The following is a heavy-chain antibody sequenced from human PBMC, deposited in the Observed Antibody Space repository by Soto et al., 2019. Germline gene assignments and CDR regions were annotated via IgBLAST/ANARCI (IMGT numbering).Heavy chain of an antibody. CDR2: FHYIANT. CDR3: AKTKEGGFDP. Sequence: QVQLQESGPGLVKPSETLSLTCTVSGDSISTYYWSWIRQPPGKGLEWMGYFHYIANTNYIPSLKSRITMSVDTSKNLFSLKLTSVTAANTAVYYCAKTKEGGFDPWGQGILVSVSS. J-gene: IGHJ5*02. CDR1: GDSISTYY. D-gene: IGHD3-16*01. V-gene: IGHV4-59*01.